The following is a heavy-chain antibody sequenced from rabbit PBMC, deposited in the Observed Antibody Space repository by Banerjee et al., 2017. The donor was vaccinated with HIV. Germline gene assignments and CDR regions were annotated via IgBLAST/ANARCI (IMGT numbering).Heavy chain of an antibody. V-gene: IGHV1S45*01. D-gene: IGHD7-1*01. CDR3: ARDTGTSFSSYGMDL. CDR2: IVNGDGST. Sequence: QEQLEESGGDLVKPGASLTLTCTASGFSFSSSNYMCWVRQAPGKGPEWIACIVNGDGSTYYASWAKGRFTISKTSSTTVTLQMTSLTAADTATYFCARDTGTSFSSYGMDLWGQGTLVTVS. CDR1: GFSFSSSNY. J-gene: IGHJ3*01.